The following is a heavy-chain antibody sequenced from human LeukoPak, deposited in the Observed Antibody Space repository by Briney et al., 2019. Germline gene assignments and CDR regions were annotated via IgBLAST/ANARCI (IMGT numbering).Heavy chain of an antibody. V-gene: IGHV4-61*01. CDR1: VGSVSSGSYY. J-gene: IGHJ4*02. Sequence: SETLSLTCTVSVGSVSSGSYYWSWTRHPPGRGLEWLGYIYYSGSTNYNPSLKSRVTISVDTSKNQFSLKLSSVTAADTAVYYCARDRGGYSGYDYYFDYWGQGSLVTVSS. CDR3: ARDRGGYSGYDYYFDY. D-gene: IGHD5-12*01. CDR2: IYYSGST.